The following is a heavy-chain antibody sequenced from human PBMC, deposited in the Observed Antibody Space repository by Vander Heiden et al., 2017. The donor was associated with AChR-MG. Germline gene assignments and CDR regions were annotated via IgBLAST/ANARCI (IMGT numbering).Heavy chain of an antibody. J-gene: IGHJ4*02. CDR1: GYTLTDLS. D-gene: IGHD3-10*01. CDR3: ATERGYYYGSGSYDC. V-gene: IGHV1-24*01. CDR2: FDPADVET. Sequence: QVQLVQSGAEGKNPAASVKVSCKVAGYTLTDLSMHRVRQAPGKGLEWRGGFDPADVETIYAKKFQDRVTMTEDTYTDTAYMELSSLRSEDTAVYYCATERGYYYGSGSYDCWGQGTLVTVSS.